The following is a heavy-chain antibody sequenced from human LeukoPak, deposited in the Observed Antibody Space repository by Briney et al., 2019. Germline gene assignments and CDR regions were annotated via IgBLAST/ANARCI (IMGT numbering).Heavy chain of an antibody. D-gene: IGHD3-3*01. CDR3: ASGTGFGHGQRFDY. CDR1: GFTFSDYY. V-gene: IGHV3-11*01. J-gene: IGHJ4*02. CDR2: ISSGGSTI. Sequence: PGGSLRLSCAVSGFTFSDYYMSWIRQAPGKGLEWVSYISSGGSTISHADSVKGRFTISRDNAENSLYLQMNSLRAEDTAVYYCASGTGFGHGQRFDYWGQGTLVTVSS.